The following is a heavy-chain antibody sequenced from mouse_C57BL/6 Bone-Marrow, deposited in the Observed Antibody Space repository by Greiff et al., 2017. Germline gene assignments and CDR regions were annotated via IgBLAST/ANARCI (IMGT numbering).Heavy chain of an antibody. D-gene: IGHD2-1*01. Sequence: QVQLKESGPELVKPGASVKISCKASGYAFSSSWMNWVKQRPGKGLEWIGRIYPGDGDTNYNGKFKGKATLTADKSSSTAYMQLSSLTSEDSAVCFCARGLRFAYWGQGTRVTVSA. CDR2: IYPGDGDT. CDR1: GYAFSSSW. V-gene: IGHV1-82*01. J-gene: IGHJ3*01. CDR3: ARGLRFAY.